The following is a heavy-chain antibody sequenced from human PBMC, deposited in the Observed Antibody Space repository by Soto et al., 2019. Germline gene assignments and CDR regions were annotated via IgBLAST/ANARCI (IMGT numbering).Heavy chain of an antibody. D-gene: IGHD6-19*01. CDR2: ISGSGGST. J-gene: IGHJ4*02. V-gene: IGHV3-23*01. CDR3: AKDGYSSGWYLGFDY. Sequence: GGSLRLSCAASGFTFSSYAMSWVRQAPGKGLEWVSAISGSGGSTYYADSVKGWFTISRDNSKNTLYLQMNSLRAEDTAVYYCAKDGYSSGWYLGFDYWGQGTLVTVSS. CDR1: GFTFSSYA.